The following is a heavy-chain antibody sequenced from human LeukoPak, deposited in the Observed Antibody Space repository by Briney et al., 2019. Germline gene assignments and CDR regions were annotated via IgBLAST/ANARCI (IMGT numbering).Heavy chain of an antibody. CDR3: ARGCGNSSCYDY. D-gene: IGHD2-2*01. CDR1: GLIVSTNY. V-gene: IGHV3-66*02. CDR2: IYRGGRT. Sequence: GGSLRLSCAASGLIVSTNYMSWVRQAPGKGLEWVSFIYRGGRTYYADSVKGRFTISRDNSKNTLYLQMNSLRADDTAVYYCARGCGNSSCYDYWGQGTLVTVSS. J-gene: IGHJ4*02.